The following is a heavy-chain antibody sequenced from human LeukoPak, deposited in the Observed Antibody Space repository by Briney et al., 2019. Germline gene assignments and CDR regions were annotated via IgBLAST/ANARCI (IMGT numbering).Heavy chain of an antibody. D-gene: IGHD3-3*01. J-gene: IGHJ4*02. CDR2: IKLDGSEK. CDR1: GFTFGKYW. Sequence: GGSQRLSCVASGFTFGKYWMSWVRQAPGKGLEWVANIKLDGSEKNYVDSVKGRFTISRDNTKNSLYLQMNSLRAEGTAVFYCARDQYDTWSRRGNFDSWGQGTLVIVSS. CDR3: ARDQYDTWSRRGNFDS. V-gene: IGHV3-7*03.